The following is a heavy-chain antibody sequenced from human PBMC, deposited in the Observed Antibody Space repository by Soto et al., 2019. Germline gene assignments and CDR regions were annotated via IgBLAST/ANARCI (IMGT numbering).Heavy chain of an antibody. J-gene: IGHJ6*03. D-gene: IGHD2-2*01. Sequence: EVHLVESGGGLVQPGGSLRLSCAASGFNFSGHWMSWVRQAPGKGLEWVAHIKQDGSETFYVGSVKGRFTISKDKAKNALDLQMNGPRAEDPAPYYCARDRAFCSGTNSRLCIIYYYYMDVWGNGTTVTVSS. V-gene: IGHV3-7*01. CDR3: ARDRAFCSGTNSRLCIIYYYYMDV. CDR2: IKQDGSET. CDR1: GFNFSGHW.